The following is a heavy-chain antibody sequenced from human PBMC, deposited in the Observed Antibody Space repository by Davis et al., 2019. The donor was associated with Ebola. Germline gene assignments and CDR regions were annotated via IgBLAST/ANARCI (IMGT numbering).Heavy chain of an antibody. J-gene: IGHJ4*02. D-gene: IGHD3-22*01. CDR1: GYTFTGYY. Sequence: ASVKVSCKASGYTFTGYYMHWVRQAPGQGLEWMGWINPNSGATNYVQKFQGRVTMTRDTSISTAYMELRSLRSDNTAVYYCARGVHSNGYYPNDYWGQGTLVTVSS. CDR2: INPNSGAT. CDR3: ARGVHSNGYYPNDY. V-gene: IGHV1-2*02.